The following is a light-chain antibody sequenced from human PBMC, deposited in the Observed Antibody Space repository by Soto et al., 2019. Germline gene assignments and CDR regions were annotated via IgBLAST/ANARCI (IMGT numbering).Light chain of an antibody. CDR3: QQYNNWWT. J-gene: IGKJ1*01. CDR2: GAS. CDR1: QSVSSN. V-gene: IGKV3-15*01. Sequence: EIVMTQSPVTLSVSPWERATLSCRASQSVSSNLAWYQQKPGQAPRLLIYGASTRATGIPARFSGSGSGTEFTLTISSLQSADFAVYYCQQYNNWWTFGQGTKVDIK.